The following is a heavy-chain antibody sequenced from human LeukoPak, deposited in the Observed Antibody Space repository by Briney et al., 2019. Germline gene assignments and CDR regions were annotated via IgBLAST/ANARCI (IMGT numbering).Heavy chain of an antibody. J-gene: IGHJ4*02. Sequence: PGGSLRLSCAASGFIFSSYTMHWVRQAPGKGLEWVAVISYDGSNKYYADSVKGRFTISRDNSKNTLYLQMNSLRGEDTAVYYCARGGSSGWYSRSRTKNYYDYWGQGTLVTVSS. CDR2: ISYDGSNK. D-gene: IGHD6-19*01. CDR3: ARGGSSGWYSRSRTKNYYDY. CDR1: GFIFSSYT. V-gene: IGHV3-30*04.